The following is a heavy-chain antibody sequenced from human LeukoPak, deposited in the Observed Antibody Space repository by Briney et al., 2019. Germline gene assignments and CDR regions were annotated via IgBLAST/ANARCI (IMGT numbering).Heavy chain of an antibody. CDR2: IYYSGST. CDR1: GGSISSSSYY. D-gene: IGHD5-24*01. CDR3: ASTQEMYYYYYMDV. V-gene: IGHV4-39*01. J-gene: IGHJ6*03. Sequence: SETLSLTCTVSGGSISSSSYYWGWIRQPPGKGLEWIGSIYYSGSTYYNPSFKSRVTISVDTSKNQFSLKLSSVTAADTAVYYCASTQEMYYYYYMDVWGKGTTVTVSS.